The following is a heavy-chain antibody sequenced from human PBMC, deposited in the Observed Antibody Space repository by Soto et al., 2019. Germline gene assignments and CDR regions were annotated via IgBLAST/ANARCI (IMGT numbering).Heavy chain of an antibody. CDR3: AKDRGSLVGYSDY. V-gene: IGHV3-30*18. J-gene: IGHJ4*02. CDR1: GFTFSSYG. D-gene: IGHD2-21*01. CDR2: ISYDGSNK. Sequence: EGSLRLSCAASGFTFSSYGMHWVRQAPGKGLEWVAVISYDGSNKYYADSVKGRFTISRDNSKNTLYLQMNSLRAEDTAVYYCAKDRGSLVGYSDYWGQGTLVTVSS.